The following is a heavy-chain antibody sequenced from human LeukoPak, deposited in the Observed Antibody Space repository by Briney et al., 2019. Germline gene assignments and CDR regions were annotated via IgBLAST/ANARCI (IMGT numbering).Heavy chain of an antibody. CDR1: GYSFTNHG. Sequence: GASVKVSCKASGYSFTNHGVGWVRQAPGQGLEWMGIINPNGGSTGYAQKFQGRVTLTRDTSTSTVYMELSSLRSEDTAVYYCVRGTGTSFGYFDYWGQGTLVTVSS. D-gene: IGHD1-14*01. V-gene: IGHV1-46*01. J-gene: IGHJ4*02. CDR2: INPNGGST. CDR3: VRGTGTSFGYFDY.